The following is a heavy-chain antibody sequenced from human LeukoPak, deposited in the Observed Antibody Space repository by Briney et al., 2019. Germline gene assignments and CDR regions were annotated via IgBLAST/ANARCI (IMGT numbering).Heavy chain of an antibody. CDR1: GFTFSSNS. D-gene: IGHD2-2*01. CDR3: ARDLQL. J-gene: IGHJ4*02. Sequence: GGSLRLSCAASGFTFSSNSMNSVRQAPGKGLEWDSSISSSSSYIYYADAVKGRFTISRDNAKNSLFLQMNTLRAEDTAVYYCARDLQLGGQGTLVTVSS. CDR2: ISSSSSYI. V-gene: IGHV3-21*01.